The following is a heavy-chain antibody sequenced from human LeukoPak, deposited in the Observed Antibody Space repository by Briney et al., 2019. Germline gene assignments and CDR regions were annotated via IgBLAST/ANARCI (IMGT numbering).Heavy chain of an antibody. CDR3: ARSREIVVVTAIFDY. D-gene: IGHD2-21*02. CDR1: GYTFTGYY. Sequence: GVSVKVSCKASGYTFTGYYMHWVRQAPGQGLEWMGRINPNSGGTNYAQKFQGRVTMTRDTPISTAYMELSRLRSDDTAVYYCARSREIVVVTAIFDYWGQGTLVTVSS. J-gene: IGHJ4*02. V-gene: IGHV1-2*06. CDR2: INPNSGGT.